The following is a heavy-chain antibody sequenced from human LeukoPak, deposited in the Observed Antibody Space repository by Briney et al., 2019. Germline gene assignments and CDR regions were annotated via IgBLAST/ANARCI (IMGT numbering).Heavy chain of an antibody. CDR2: INPSGGST. J-gene: IGHJ4*02. Sequence: ASVHVSCKASGYTFTSYYMHWVRQAPGQGLEWMGIINPSGGSTSYAQKFQGRVTMTRDMSTSTVYMELSSLRSEDTAVYYCASEIVPRWSSPNFDYWGQGTLVTVSS. D-gene: IGHD2-15*01. CDR1: GYTFTSYY. CDR3: ASEIVPRWSSPNFDY. V-gene: IGHV1-46*01.